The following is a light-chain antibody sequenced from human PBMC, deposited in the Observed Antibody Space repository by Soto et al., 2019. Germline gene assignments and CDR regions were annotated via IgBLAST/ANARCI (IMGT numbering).Light chain of an antibody. V-gene: IGKV1-39*01. CDR3: QQSHIAPYT. CDR1: QSIARF. J-gene: IGKJ2*01. CDR2: GAS. Sequence: DLQMTQSPSSLSAAVGDRVTITCRASQSIARFLNWYQQKPGEVPKLLIFGASYLRSGVPSRFSGSGSGTHFALTITSLQPEDFATYFCQQSHIAPYTFGQGTKL.